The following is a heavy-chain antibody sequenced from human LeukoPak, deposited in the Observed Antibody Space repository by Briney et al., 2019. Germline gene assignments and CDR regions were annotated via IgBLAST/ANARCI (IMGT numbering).Heavy chain of an antibody. J-gene: IGHJ4*02. CDR2: ISGSGTST. CDR3: AKDLKSGSGWYSDY. V-gene: IGHV3-23*01. Sequence: GGSLRLSCAASGFTFSSYAMSWVRQAPGKGLEWVSGISGSGTSTYYADSVKGRFTISRDNSKNTLYLQMNSLRADDTAVYYCAKDLKSGSGWYSDYWGQGTLVTVSS. CDR1: GFTFSSYA. D-gene: IGHD6-19*01.